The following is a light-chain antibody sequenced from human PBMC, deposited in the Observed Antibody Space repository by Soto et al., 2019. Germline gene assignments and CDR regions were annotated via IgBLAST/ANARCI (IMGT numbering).Light chain of an antibody. J-gene: IGKJ4*01. CDR1: RSISNW. CDR3: QQYGSFSPIT. V-gene: IGKV1-5*01. CDR2: DAS. Sequence: QLTQYPSTLSASVGDIVTITWRASRSISNWLAWYQQRPGIAPKLLIFDASILQSGVPSRFSGSGSGTEFTLSISRLQTDDFATYYCQQYGSFSPITFGGGTKVDIK.